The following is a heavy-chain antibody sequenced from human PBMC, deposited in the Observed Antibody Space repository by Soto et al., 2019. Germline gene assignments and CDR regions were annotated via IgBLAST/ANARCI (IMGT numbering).Heavy chain of an antibody. CDR2: IYYSGST. V-gene: IGHV4-59*08. Sequence: QVQLQESGPGLVKPSETLSLTCTVSGGSISSYYWSWIRQPPGKGLEWIGYIYYSGSTNYNPSRMSRVTSSVDSSKTQFALRLSSVTAADTAVYYCARRYGVSFDYWGQGTLVTVSS. D-gene: IGHD4-17*01. J-gene: IGHJ4*02. CDR1: GGSISSYY. CDR3: ARRYGVSFDY.